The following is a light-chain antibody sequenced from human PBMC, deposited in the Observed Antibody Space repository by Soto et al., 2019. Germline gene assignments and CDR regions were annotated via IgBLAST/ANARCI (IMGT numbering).Light chain of an antibody. V-gene: IGKV3-15*01. J-gene: IGKJ5*01. Sequence: EIVMTQSPATLSVSPGERATLSCRASQSVSIKLAWYQHKPGQAPRLLIYDTSTRATGIPARFSGSGSGTEFTLTISSLQSEDFAVYYCQQYNTWPPITFGQGTRLEIK. CDR2: DTS. CDR3: QQYNTWPPIT. CDR1: QSVSIK.